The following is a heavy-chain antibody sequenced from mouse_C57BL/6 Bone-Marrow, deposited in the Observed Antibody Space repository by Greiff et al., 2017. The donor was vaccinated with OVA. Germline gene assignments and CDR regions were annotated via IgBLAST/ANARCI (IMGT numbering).Heavy chain of an antibody. CDR2: IYPGSGNT. CDR3: ARSRRAMDY. Sequence: QVQLQQSGAELVRPGASVKLSCKASGYTFTDYYINWVKQRPGQGLEWIARIYPGSGNTYYNEKFTGKATLTAEKSSSTAYMQLSSLTSEDSAVYFCARSRRAMDYWGQGTSVTVSS. J-gene: IGHJ4*01. CDR1: GYTFTDYY. V-gene: IGHV1-76*01.